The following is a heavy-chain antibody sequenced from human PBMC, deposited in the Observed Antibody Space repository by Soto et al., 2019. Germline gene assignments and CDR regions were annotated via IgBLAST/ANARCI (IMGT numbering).Heavy chain of an antibody. CDR3: ARDTYGDYVQVLDY. CDR1: GFTFGRDC. J-gene: IGHJ4*02. CDR2: IKEDGSEI. Sequence: EVQVVDSGGGLVQPGGSLRLACAGSGFTFGRDCMTWVRQAPGKGLEWVPNIKEDGSEIDYVDTVKGRFTIARDNTKNSVYLQMNSLREEDTALYYCARDTYGDYVQVLDYWGQGTLVTVAS. V-gene: IGHV3-7*01. D-gene: IGHD4-17*01.